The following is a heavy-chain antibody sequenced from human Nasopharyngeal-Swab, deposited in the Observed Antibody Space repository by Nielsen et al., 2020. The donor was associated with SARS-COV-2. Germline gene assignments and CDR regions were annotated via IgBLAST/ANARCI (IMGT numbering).Heavy chain of an antibody. CDR2: IKQDGSEI. CDR1: GFTFSNYW. V-gene: IGHV3-7*01. J-gene: IGHJ6*02. Sequence: GESLKISCAASGFTFSNYWMSWVRQAPGKGLEWVANIKQDGSEIYYVDSLKGRFTISRDNAKNSLYLQMNSLRAEDTAVYYCAIDPSGFGEFDYYYGMDVWGQGTTVTVSS. D-gene: IGHD3-10*01. CDR3: AIDPSGFGEFDYYYGMDV.